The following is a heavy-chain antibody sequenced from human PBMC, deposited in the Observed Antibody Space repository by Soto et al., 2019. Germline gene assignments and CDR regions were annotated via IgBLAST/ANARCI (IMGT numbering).Heavy chain of an antibody. CDR1: GFTFDDYA. CDR3: AKAKAGNYLFDY. CDR2: ISWNSGSI. V-gene: IGHV3-9*01. J-gene: IGHJ4*02. D-gene: IGHD3-10*01. Sequence: GGSLRLSCAASGFTFDDYAMHWVRQAPGKGLEWVSGISWNSGSIGYADSVKGRFTISRDNAKNSLYLQMNSLRAEDTALYYCAKAKAGNYLFDYWGQGTLVTVSS.